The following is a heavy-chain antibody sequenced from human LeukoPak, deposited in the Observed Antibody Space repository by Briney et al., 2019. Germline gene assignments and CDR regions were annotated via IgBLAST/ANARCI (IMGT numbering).Heavy chain of an antibody. CDR3: ARGGLWFGEGYYMDV. V-gene: IGHV1-3*03. CDR2: INAGNGNT. CDR1: GYTFTSYA. J-gene: IGHJ6*03. D-gene: IGHD3-10*01. Sequence: ASVKVSCKASGYTFTSYAMHWVRQAPGQRLEWMGWINAGNGNTKYSQEFQGRVTITRDTSASTAYMELSSLRSEDMAVYYCARGGLWFGEGYYMDVWGKGTTVTVSS.